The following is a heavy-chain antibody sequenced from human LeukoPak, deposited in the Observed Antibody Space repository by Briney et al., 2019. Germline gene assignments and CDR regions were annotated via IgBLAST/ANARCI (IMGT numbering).Heavy chain of an antibody. J-gene: IGHJ4*02. V-gene: IGHV3-48*03. Sequence: GRSLRLSCAASGFTFSTYKMHWVRQAPGKGLEWVSYISSSGSVIYYADSVKGRFTISRDNAKNSLYLQMNSLRAEDTAVYYCAREITVAAACTFDYWGQGTLVTVS. CDR1: GFTFSTYK. D-gene: IGHD6-13*01. CDR2: ISSSGSVI. CDR3: AREITVAAACTFDY.